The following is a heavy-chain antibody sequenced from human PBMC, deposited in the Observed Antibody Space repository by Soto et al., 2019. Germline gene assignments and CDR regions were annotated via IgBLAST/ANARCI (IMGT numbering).Heavy chain of an antibody. CDR1: GGSISSYF. J-gene: IGHJ6*02. CDR3: ARGYMVRGVIITSYGMDV. V-gene: IGHV4-59*01. CDR2: IYYSGGT. D-gene: IGHD3-10*01. Sequence: SETLSLTCTVSGGSISSYFWTWIRQAPGKGLEWIGYIYYSGGTNYNPSLKSRVTISVDTSKNQFSLKLSSVTAADTAVYYCARGYMVRGVIITSYGMDVWGQGTTVT.